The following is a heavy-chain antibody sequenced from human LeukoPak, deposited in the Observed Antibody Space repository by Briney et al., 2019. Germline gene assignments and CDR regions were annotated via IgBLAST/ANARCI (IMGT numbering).Heavy chain of an antibody. CDR2: IRYDGSNK. Sequence: GGSLRLSCAASGFTFSSYGMHWVRQAPGKGLEWVAFIRYDGSNKYYADSVKGRFTISRDDPHNTLYLQMNSLRAEDTAVYFCARGGVDYGSGTYYLMYYFDYWGQGALVTVSS. V-gene: IGHV3-30*02. J-gene: IGHJ4*02. D-gene: IGHD3-10*01. CDR1: GFTFSSYG. CDR3: ARGGVDYGSGTYYLMYYFDY.